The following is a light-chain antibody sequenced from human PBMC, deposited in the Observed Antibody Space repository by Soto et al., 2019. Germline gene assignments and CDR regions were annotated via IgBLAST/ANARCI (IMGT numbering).Light chain of an antibody. V-gene: IGKV1-6*01. CDR2: AAS. J-gene: IGKJ1*01. Sequence: AIELTQSPSSLSASVGDRFTVSCRASQGIGNDLAWYQQKPGKAPRLLIFAASNLQSGVPSRFSGSGSGTDFTLTISRLQPEDFATYYCLQLSNFSWTFGQGTKVDIK. CDR3: LQLSNFSWT. CDR1: QGIGND.